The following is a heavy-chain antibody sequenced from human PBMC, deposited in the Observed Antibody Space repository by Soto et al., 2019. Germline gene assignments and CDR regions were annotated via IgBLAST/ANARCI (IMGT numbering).Heavy chain of an antibody. CDR3: AANHGAASSPRH. CDR2: IAAYDGGT. Sequence: ASVKVSCKASGNTFRSYAFSWVRQAPGQGFEWMGMIAAYDGGTYYAQKFRGRVTMTTDTSATTVYVELRSLRSDDTAVYYCAANHGAASSPRHWGQGTLVTVSS. CDR1: GNTFRSYA. J-gene: IGHJ4*02. V-gene: IGHV1-18*01. D-gene: IGHD3-10*01.